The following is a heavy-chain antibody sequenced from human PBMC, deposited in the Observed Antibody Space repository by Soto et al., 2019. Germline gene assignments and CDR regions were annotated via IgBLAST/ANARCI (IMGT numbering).Heavy chain of an antibody. V-gene: IGHV4-31*03. D-gene: IGHD3-22*01. CDR2: IYYSGST. J-gene: IGHJ4*02. Sequence: QVQLQESGPGLVKPSQTLSLTCTVSGGSISSDGYYWSWIRQHPGKGLEWIGYIYYSGSTYYNPSLKSRVTISEDTSKNQFSLKLSSVTAADTAVYYCARDSSGYYYRFDYWGQGTLVTVSS. CDR1: GGSISSDGYY. CDR3: ARDSSGYYYRFDY.